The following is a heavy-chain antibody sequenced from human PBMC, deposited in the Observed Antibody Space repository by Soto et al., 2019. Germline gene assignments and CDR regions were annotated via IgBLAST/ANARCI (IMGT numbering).Heavy chain of an antibody. Sequence: PSETLSLTCAVSGGSISSGGYSWSWIRQPPGKGLEWIGYIYHSGSTNYNPSLKSRVTISVDTSKNQFSLKLSSLTAADTAVYYCARAYGDYVFDYWGQGTLVTVSS. V-gene: IGHV4-30-2*01. J-gene: IGHJ4*02. CDR3: ARAYGDYVFDY. CDR1: GGSISSGGYS. CDR2: IYHSGST. D-gene: IGHD4-17*01.